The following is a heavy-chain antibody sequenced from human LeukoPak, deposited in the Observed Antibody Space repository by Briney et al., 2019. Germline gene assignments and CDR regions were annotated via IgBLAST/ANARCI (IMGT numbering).Heavy chain of an antibody. CDR2: LYTNVGA. D-gene: IGHD2/OR15-2a*01. V-gene: IGHV4-61*02. CDR1: VGSISSGGYF. Sequence: SQTLSLTCTVSVGSISSGGYFWTWIRQPAGKGLEWIGRLYTNVGATYNPSLKSRVTFSLDTSNQFSLTLTSVTAADTAMYYCARDDETFGDSFDYWGPGILVTVSS. J-gene: IGHJ4*02. CDR3: ARDDETFGDSFDY.